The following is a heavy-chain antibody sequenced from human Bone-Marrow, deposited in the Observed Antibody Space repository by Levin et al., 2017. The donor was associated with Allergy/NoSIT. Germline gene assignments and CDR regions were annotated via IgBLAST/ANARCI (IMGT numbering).Heavy chain of an antibody. Sequence: GESLKISCAASGFTFSTYSMNWVRQAPGKGLEWVSSITKSSNYIYYADSVKGRFTISRDNAMNSLYLQMNTLRADDTAVYYCASGGGTGGYYYMDVWGKGTTVTVSS. CDR1: GFTFSTYS. D-gene: IGHD1-26*01. V-gene: IGHV3-21*01. CDR3: ASGGGTGGYYYMDV. J-gene: IGHJ6*03. CDR2: ITKSSNYI.